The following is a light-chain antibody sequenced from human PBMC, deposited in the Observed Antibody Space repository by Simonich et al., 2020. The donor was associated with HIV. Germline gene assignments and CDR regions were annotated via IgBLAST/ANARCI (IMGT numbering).Light chain of an antibody. J-gene: IGKJ2*01. CDR2: GAS. CDR3: QQYNNWPLL. Sequence: EIVMTQSPATLSVSPGEKATLSCRASQSVSGNLAWYQQKPGQAPRLLICGASTRATGIPARFSGRGSGRDFTLTISNMHSEDFAVYYCQQYNNWPLLFGQGTKLEIK. CDR1: QSVSGN. V-gene: IGKV3-15*01.